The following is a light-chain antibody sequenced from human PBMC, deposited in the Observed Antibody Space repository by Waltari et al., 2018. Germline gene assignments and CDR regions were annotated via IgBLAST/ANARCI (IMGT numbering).Light chain of an antibody. CDR2: NTN. V-gene: IGLV8-61*01. CDR1: FASVSTTYY. J-gene: IGLJ3*02. Sequence: QTVVTQEPSFSVSPGGTVTLTCGLTFASVSTTYYPSWYQQTPGQAPRTLIYNTNTRSSGVPDRFSGSILGNKAALTITGAQAEDESDYYCVLYMGSASWVFGGGTQLTVL. CDR3: VLYMGSASWV.